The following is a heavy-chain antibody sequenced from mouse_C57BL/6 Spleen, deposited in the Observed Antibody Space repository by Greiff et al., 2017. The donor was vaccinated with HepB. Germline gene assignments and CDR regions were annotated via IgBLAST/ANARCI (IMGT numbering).Heavy chain of an antibody. V-gene: IGHV1-81*01. D-gene: IGHD2-3*01. J-gene: IGHJ2*01. CDR2: IYPRSGNT. CDR3: ARGDGYYVIDY. CDR1: GYTFTSYG. Sequence: QVHVKQSGAELARPGASVKLSCKASGYTFTSYGISWVKQRTGQGLEWIGEIYPRSGNTYYNEKFKGKATLTADKSSSTAYMELRSLTSEDSAVYFCARGDGYYVIDYWGQGTTLTVSS.